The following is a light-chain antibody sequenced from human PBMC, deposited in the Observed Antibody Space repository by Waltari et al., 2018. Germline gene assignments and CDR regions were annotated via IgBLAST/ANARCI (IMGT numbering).Light chain of an antibody. V-gene: IGLV3-1*01. CDR2: QDK. CDR1: KLGHKF. CDR3: QAWDSSSDSYV. Sequence: SYELTQPPSVSVSAGQTASITCSGDKLGHKFVCWVQQRPGQSPVLVIYQDKKRPSGIPERFSGSNSGNTATMTISGTQPLDEADYYCQAWDSSSDSYVFGSGTKVTV. J-gene: IGLJ1*01.